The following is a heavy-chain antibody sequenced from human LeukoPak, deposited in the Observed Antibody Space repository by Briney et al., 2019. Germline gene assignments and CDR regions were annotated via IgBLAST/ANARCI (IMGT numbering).Heavy chain of an antibody. CDR2: ISGSGGST. D-gene: IGHD3-22*01. CDR3: XXXXXXXYYYDSSGYYLDY. Sequence: GGSLRLSCAASGFTFSSYAMSWVRQAPGKGLEWVSAISGSGGSTYYADSVKGRFTISRDNSKNTLYLQMNSLRAEDTAEYYXXXXXXXXYYYDSSGYYLDYWGQGTLVTVSS. CDR1: GFTFSSYA. J-gene: IGHJ4*02. V-gene: IGHV3-23*01.